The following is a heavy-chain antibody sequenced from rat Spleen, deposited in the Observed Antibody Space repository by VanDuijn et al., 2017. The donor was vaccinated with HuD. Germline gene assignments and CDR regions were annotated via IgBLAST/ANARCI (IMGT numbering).Heavy chain of an antibody. Sequence: QVQVKESGPGLVQPSQTLSLTCTVSGFSLTSYHVSWVRQPPGKGLEWIAAISSGGRTYYNSPLKSRLSISRDTSKSQVLLKVNSLQTEDTAIYFCTRDKYYDSYYHHNWFAYWGQGVMVTVSS. D-gene: IGHD1-12*03. CDR2: ISSGGRT. CDR3: TRDKYYDSYYHHNWFAY. J-gene: IGHJ2*01. V-gene: IGHV2S12*01. CDR1: GFSLTSYH.